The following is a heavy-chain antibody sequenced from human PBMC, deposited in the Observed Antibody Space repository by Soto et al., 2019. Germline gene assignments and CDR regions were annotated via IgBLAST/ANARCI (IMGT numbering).Heavy chain of an antibody. CDR3: ARERIVVVPAALPGYDY. CDR1: GYTFTSYY. J-gene: IGHJ4*02. CDR2: INPSGGST. V-gene: IGHV1-46*01. D-gene: IGHD2-2*02. Sequence: GASVKVSCKASGYTFTSYYMHWVRQAPGQGLEWMGIINPSGGSTSYAQKFQGRVTMTRDTSTSTVYMELSSLRSEDTAVYYCARERIVVVPAALPGYDYWGQGTLVT.